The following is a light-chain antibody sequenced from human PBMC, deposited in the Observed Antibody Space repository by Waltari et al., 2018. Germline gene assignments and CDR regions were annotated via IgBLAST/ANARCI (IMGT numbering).Light chain of an antibody. V-gene: IGKV3-20*01. CDR2: DAS. CDR1: QSISRF. Sequence: RATLSCRASQSISRFLAWYQQKPGQAPRLLIYDASTRATGIPDRFSGSGSGTDFSLTISRLEPEDIAVYYCQKYGSLPATFGQGTKVEIK. CDR3: QKYGSLPAT. J-gene: IGKJ1*01.